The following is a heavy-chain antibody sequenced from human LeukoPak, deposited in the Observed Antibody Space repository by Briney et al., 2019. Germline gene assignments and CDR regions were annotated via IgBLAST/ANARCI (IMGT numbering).Heavy chain of an antibody. J-gene: IGHJ4*02. CDR3: ARSPRVIGDSHFDY. V-gene: IGHV3-7*01. Sequence: PGGSLRLSRAASGFTFSSYWMSWVRQAPGKGLEWVANIKQDGSEKYYVDSVKGRFTISRDNAKNSLYLQMNSLRAEDTAVYYCARSPRVIGDSHFDYWGQGTLVTVSS. CDR2: IKQDGSEK. CDR1: GFTFSSYW. D-gene: IGHD2-21*02.